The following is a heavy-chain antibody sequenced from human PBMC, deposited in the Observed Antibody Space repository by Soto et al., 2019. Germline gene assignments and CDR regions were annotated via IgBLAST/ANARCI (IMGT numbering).Heavy chain of an antibody. V-gene: IGHV4-59*01. Sequence: SETLSLTCTVSGGSISSYYWSWIRQPPGKGLEWIGYIYYSGSTNYNPSLKSRVTISVDTSKNQFSLKLSSVTAADTAVYYCARGLSLMYYYDSSGPLHFDYWGQGTLVTVS. CDR3: ARGLSLMYYYDSSGPLHFDY. D-gene: IGHD3-22*01. CDR1: GGSISSYY. CDR2: IYYSGST. J-gene: IGHJ4*02.